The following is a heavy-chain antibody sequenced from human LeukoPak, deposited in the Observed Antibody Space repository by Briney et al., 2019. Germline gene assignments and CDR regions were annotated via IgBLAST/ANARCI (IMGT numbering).Heavy chain of an antibody. D-gene: IGHD2-15*01. CDR2: IIPIFGTA. J-gene: IGHJ3*02. V-gene: IGHV1-69*13. CDR3: AREYCSGDSCYGDDAFDI. Sequence: SVKVSCKASGGTFSSYAISWVRQAPGQGLEWMGGIIPIFGTANYAQKFQGRVTITADESTSTAYMELSSLRSEDTAVYYCAREYCSGDSCYGDDAFDIWGQGTMVTVSS. CDR1: GGTFSSYA.